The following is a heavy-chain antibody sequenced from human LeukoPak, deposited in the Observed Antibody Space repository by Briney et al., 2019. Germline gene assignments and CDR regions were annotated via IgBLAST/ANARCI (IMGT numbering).Heavy chain of an antibody. J-gene: IGHJ6*03. CDR2: ISGSGGST. CDR3: AKNGDRGAYCSGGSCYPYYYYYIDV. D-gene: IGHD2-15*01. Sequence: GGSLRLSCAASGFTFSSYAMSWVRQAPGKGLEWVSAISGSGGSTYYADSVKGRFTISRDNSKNTLYLQMNSLRAEDTAVYYCAKNGDRGAYCSGGSCYPYYYYYIDVWGKGTTVTISS. V-gene: IGHV3-23*01. CDR1: GFTFSSYA.